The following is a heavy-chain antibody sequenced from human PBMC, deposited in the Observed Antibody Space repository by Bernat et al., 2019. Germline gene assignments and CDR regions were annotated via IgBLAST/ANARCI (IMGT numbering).Heavy chain of an antibody. V-gene: IGHV3-11*05. D-gene: IGHD3-9*01. CDR2: ISSSSSYT. CDR3: ARDRLHYDILTGYYLFDY. CDR1: GFTFSDYY. J-gene: IGHJ4*02. Sequence: QVQLVESGGGLVKPGGSLRLSCAASGFTFSDYYMSWIRQAPGKGLEWVSYISSSSSYTNYADSVKGRFNISRDNAKNSLYLQMNSLRAEDTAVYYCARDRLHYDILTGYYLFDYWGQGTLVTVSS.